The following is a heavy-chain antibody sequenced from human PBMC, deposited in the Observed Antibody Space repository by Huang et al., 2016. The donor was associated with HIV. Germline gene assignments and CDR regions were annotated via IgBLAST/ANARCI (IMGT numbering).Heavy chain of an antibody. Sequence: QVQLQQWGAGLLRPSETLSLTCAVYGGSFSGYYGTWSRQPPGKGLEWIGEINHSESTNDNPSLKSRVTISVDTSRNQFSLTLTSVTAADTAVYYCARGQGGYYYYYMDVWGKGTTVTVSS. J-gene: IGHJ6*03. CDR3: ARGQGGYYYYYMDV. CDR1: GGSFSGYY. V-gene: IGHV4-34*01. CDR2: INHSEST.